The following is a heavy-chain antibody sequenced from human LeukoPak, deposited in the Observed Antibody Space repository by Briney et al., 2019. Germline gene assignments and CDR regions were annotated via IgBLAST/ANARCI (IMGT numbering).Heavy chain of an antibody. Sequence: GGSLRLSCAASGFTFSSYAMSWVREAPGKGLEWGSAISSRGSDTYHADSVKGRFTISRDKSKNTLYLQMNSLRAEDTAVYYCARQIGYCSSGTCYFDFWGQGSLVTVSS. CDR2: ISSRGSDT. J-gene: IGHJ4*02. D-gene: IGHD2-15*01. CDR3: ARQIGYCSSGTCYFDF. CDR1: GFTFSSYA. V-gene: IGHV3-23*01.